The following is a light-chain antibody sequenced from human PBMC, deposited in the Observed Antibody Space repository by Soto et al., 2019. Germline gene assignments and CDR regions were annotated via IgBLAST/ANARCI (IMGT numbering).Light chain of an antibody. CDR2: VAS. CDR3: QQYGGSPRT. Sequence: DIQMTQSPSSLSASVGDRVTIPCRASQSISRYLNWYQQKPGKAPNLLIYVASSLQSEVPSRFSASGSGTDFSLTIARLEPEDFAVYYCQQYGGSPRTFGQGTRLEI. CDR1: QSISRY. V-gene: IGKV1-39*01. J-gene: IGKJ5*01.